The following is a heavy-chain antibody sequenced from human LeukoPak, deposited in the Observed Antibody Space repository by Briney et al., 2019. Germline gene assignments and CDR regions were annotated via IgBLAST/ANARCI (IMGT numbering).Heavy chain of an antibody. CDR3: AREWELDYYYGMDV. CDR1: GYTFTVYY. CDR2: INPNSGGT. J-gene: IGHJ6*02. D-gene: IGHD1-26*01. Sequence: GASVKVSSKASGYTFTVYYMHWVRQAPGQGLEWMGRINPNSGGTNYAQKFQGRVTMTRDTSISTAYMELSRLRSDDTAVYYCAREWELDYYYGMDVWGQGTTVTVSS. V-gene: IGHV1-2*06.